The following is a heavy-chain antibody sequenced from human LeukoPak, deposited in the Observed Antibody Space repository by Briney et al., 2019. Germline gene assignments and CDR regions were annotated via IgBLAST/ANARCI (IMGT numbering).Heavy chain of an antibody. CDR1: GFTFSGYT. V-gene: IGHV3-30-3*01. CDR2: ISYDGSNK. D-gene: IGHD6-19*01. J-gene: IGHJ4*02. Sequence: PGRSLRLSCAASGFTFSGYTMHWVRQAPGKGLEWVAVISYDGSNKYYADSVKGRFTISRDNSKNTLYLQMNSLRTEDTAVYYCARGGGWAQNWGQGTLVTVSP. CDR3: ARGGGWAQN.